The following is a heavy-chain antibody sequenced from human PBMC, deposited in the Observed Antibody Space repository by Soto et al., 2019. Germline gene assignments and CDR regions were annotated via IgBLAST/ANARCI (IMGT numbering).Heavy chain of an antibody. CDR3: SRAVGGFTYGYPDY. CDR1: GFSLSTTGMC. Sequence: ESGPTLVNPTQTLTLTCTFSGFSLSTTGMCVSWIRQPPGKALEWLALIDWADDNYYSTSLKTRLTISKDTSKNQVVLTMTNVEPVDTATYFCSRAVGGFTYGYPDYWGQGTLVTVSS. V-gene: IGHV2-70*01. D-gene: IGHD5-18*01. CDR2: IDWADDN. J-gene: IGHJ4*02.